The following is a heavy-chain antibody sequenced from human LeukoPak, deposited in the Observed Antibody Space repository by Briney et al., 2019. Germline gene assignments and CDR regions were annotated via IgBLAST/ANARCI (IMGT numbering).Heavy chain of an antibody. CDR2: IDPNTGRT. J-gene: IGHJ6*02. V-gene: IGHV1-2*02. CDR3: ARTPVTVIRGVIEDGMDV. CDR1: GYTFTDYY. D-gene: IGHD3-10*01. Sequence: ASVKVSCKPSGYTFTDYYLHWVRQAPGQGLEWMGWIDPNTGRTNFAEKFQGRVAMTTDTSVSTAYMDLSRLGSDDTAVYYCARTPVTVIRGVIEDGMDVWGQGTTVTVSS.